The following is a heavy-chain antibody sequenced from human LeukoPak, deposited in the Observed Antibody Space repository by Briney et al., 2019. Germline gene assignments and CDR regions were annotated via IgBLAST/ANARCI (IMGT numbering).Heavy chain of an antibody. V-gene: IGHV3-53*01. J-gene: IGHJ4*02. CDR3: AGRHCSGGGCYFAGADPFDY. CDR2: IYSGGNI. Sequence: PCRSLRLSCAASGFTVSSTYMSWVRQAPGKGLEWVSVIYSGGNIYYIESVKGRFTISRDTSKNTLYLQMNSLRAEDTAVYFCAGRHCSGGGCYFAGADPFDYWGQGTLVTVSS. D-gene: IGHD2-15*01. CDR1: GFTVSSTY.